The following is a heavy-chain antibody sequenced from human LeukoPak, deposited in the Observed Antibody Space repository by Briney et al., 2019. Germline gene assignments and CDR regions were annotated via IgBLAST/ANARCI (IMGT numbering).Heavy chain of an antibody. D-gene: IGHD3-10*01. V-gene: IGHV3-33*01. Sequence: GGSLRLSCEASGFNFGTFGMHWGRQAPGEGLGWVAITWLDGSNKRYSDSVKGRFTISRGNSKSSLYLQMNSLRAEDTAVYYCRGTYYYGSGIDGDYFDYWGQGTLVTVSS. CDR2: TWLDGSNK. CDR1: GFNFGTFG. J-gene: IGHJ4*02. CDR3: RGTYYYGSGIDGDYFDY.